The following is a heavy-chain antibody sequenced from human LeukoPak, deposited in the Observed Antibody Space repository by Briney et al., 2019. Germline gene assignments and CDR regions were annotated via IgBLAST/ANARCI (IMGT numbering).Heavy chain of an antibody. CDR2: IYYSGST. D-gene: IGHD1-26*01. CDR1: GGSISSSSYY. CDR3: ARGRGSYGENWFDP. J-gene: IGHJ5*02. Sequence: SETLSLTCTVSGGSISSSSYYWGWIRQPPGKGLEWIGSIYYSGSTYYNPSLKSRVTISVDTSKNQFSLKLSSVTAADTAVYYCARGRGSYGENWFDPWGQGTLVTVSS. V-gene: IGHV4-39*07.